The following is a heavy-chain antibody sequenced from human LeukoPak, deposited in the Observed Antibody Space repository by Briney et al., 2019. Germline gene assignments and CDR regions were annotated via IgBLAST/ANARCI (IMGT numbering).Heavy chain of an antibody. Sequence: SQTLSLTCTVSGGSISSGGYYWSWIRQHPGKGLEWIGYIYYSGNTYYNPSLKSRLTISVDTSKNQFSLKLSSVTAADTAVYYCARRRGNTSGFQGYYFDYWGQGTLVTVSS. CDR3: ARRRGNTSGFQGYYFDY. V-gene: IGHV4-31*03. D-gene: IGHD6-19*01. CDR2: IYYSGNT. CDR1: GGSISSGGYY. J-gene: IGHJ4*02.